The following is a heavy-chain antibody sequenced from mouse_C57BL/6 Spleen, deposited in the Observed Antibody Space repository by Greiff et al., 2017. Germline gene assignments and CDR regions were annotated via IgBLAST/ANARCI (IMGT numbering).Heavy chain of an antibody. CDR1: GYSFTGYY. CDR3: AGSTMVTKFAY. CDR2: FNPSTGGT. Sequence: VQLKESGPELVKPGASVKISCKASGYSFTGYYMNWVKQSPEKSLEWIGEFNPSTGGTTYNQKFKAKATLTVDKSSSTAYMQLKSLTSEDSAVYYCAGSTMVTKFAYWGQGTLVTVSA. D-gene: IGHD2-2*01. V-gene: IGHV1-42*01. J-gene: IGHJ3*01.